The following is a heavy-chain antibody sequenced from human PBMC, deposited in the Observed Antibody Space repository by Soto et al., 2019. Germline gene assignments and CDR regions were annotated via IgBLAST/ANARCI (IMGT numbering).Heavy chain of an antibody. CDR1: GATISSSNW. CDR3: ARVGYCGSDRCSWSVD. D-gene: IGHD2-15*01. Sequence: QVQLQESGPGLVKPSGTLSLTCAVSGATISSSNWWSWVRQPPGKGLEWIGEIFHSGSTNYITSLKSQVTISVDKSKNQSSLRLSSVTAADRAVYYWARVGYCGSDRCSWSVDWGQGTLVTVSS. J-gene: IGHJ4*02. V-gene: IGHV4-4*02. CDR2: IFHSGST.